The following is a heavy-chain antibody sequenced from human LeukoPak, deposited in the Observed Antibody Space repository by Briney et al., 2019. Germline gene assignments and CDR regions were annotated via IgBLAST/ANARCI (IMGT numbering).Heavy chain of an antibody. CDR1: GYTFTSYY. CDR3: ARHGGSPPRYYYYMDV. J-gene: IGHJ6*03. V-gene: IGHV1-18*04. D-gene: IGHD2-15*01. Sequence: ASVKVSCKASGYTFTSYYMHWVRQAPGQGLEWMGWISAYNGNTNYAQKLQGRVTMTTDTSTSTAYMELRSLRSDDTAVYYCARHGGSPPRYYYYMDVWGKGTTVTISS. CDR2: ISAYNGNT.